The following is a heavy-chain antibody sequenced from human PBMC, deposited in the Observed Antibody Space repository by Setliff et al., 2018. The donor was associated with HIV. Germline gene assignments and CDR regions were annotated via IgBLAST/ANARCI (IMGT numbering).Heavy chain of an antibody. V-gene: IGHV4-39*07. CDR2: IYYSGRT. CDR1: GGSISSSSYY. Sequence: SETLSLTCTVSGGSISSSSYYWGWIRQPPGKGLEWIGNIYYSGRTYSNPSLKSRLTISKDTSKNQFSLKLTSVTAADTAVYYCARLTYVSRFLGWSPEYSFYHYYLDVWGKGTTVTVSS. CDR3: ARLTYVSRFLGWSPEYSFYHYYLDV. J-gene: IGHJ6*03. D-gene: IGHD3-3*01.